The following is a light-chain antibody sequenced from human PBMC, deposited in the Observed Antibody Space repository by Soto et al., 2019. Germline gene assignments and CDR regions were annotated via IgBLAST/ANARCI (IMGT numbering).Light chain of an antibody. Sequence: EIVLTQSPGTMSLSPGERATLSCRASQSVSSSYLAWYQQKPGQAPRLLIYGASSRATGIPDRFSGSGSGTDFTLTISSLQSEDFAVYYCQQRSNWPITFGQGTRREIK. J-gene: IGKJ5*01. V-gene: IGKV3D-20*02. CDR1: QSVSSSY. CDR2: GAS. CDR3: QQRSNWPIT.